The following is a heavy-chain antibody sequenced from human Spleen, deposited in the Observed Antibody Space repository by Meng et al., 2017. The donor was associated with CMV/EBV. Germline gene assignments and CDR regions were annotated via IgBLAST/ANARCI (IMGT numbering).Heavy chain of an antibody. CDR1: GGSIRGPNW. CDR2: IYHSGTT. CDR3: ARILPLAGYFDS. V-gene: IGHV4-4*02. D-gene: IGHD1-1*01. Sequence: ACPGGSIRGPNWWTWVRQPPKKGLEWIGEIYHSGTTRYNPSLNSRVILSVDKSKNQISLKLTSLTAADTAVYYCARILPLAGYFDSWGQGTLVTVSS. J-gene: IGHJ4*02.